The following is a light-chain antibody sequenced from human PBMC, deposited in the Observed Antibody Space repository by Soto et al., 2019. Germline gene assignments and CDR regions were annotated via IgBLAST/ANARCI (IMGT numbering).Light chain of an antibody. CDR3: SSYAAGSIYV. CDR2: EVV. Sequence: QSALTQPASVSGSPGQSITISCTGTSSDVGYYNYVSWFQQHPGKAPKLMISEVVNRPSGVSIRFSGSKSGDTASLTITGLQAEDEADYYGSSYAAGSIYVFGTGTQLTVL. V-gene: IGLV2-14*01. J-gene: IGLJ1*01. CDR1: SSDVGYYNY.